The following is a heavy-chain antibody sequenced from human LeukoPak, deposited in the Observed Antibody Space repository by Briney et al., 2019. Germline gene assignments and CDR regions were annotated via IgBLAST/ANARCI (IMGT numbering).Heavy chain of an antibody. CDR1: GFTFDDYA. CDR3: AEAATYYYDSSGYARGYYFDY. Sequence: GGSLRLSCAASGFTFDDYAMHWVRQAPGKGLEWVSGISWNSGSIGYADSVKGRFTISRDNAKNSLYLQMNSLRAEDMALYYCAEAATYYYDSSGYARGYYFDYWGQGTLVTVSS. J-gene: IGHJ4*02. CDR2: ISWNSGSI. D-gene: IGHD3-22*01. V-gene: IGHV3-9*03.